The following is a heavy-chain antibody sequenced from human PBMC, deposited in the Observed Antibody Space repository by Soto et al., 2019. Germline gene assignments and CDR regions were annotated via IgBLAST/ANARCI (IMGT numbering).Heavy chain of an antibody. V-gene: IGHV3-23*01. CDR3: AKGLRIAAAGTGFDP. D-gene: IGHD6-13*01. Sequence: EVQLLESGGGLVQPGGSLRLSCAASGFTFSSYAMSWVRQAPGKGLEWVSAISGSGGSTYYADSVKGRFTNSRDNSQNTLYLQMNSLRAEDTAVYYCAKGLRIAAAGTGFDPWGQGTLVTVSS. CDR1: GFTFSSYA. CDR2: ISGSGGST. J-gene: IGHJ5*02.